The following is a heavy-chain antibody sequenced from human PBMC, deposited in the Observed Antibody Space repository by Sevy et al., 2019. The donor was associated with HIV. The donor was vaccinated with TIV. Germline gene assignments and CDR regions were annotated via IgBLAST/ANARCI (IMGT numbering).Heavy chain of an antibody. CDR1: GGSISSHY. CDR3: ARGLKDCRGGSCLWYFEH. D-gene: IGHD2-15*01. CDR2: IYYPGST. J-gene: IGHJ1*01. Sequence: SETLSLTCIVSGGSISSHYWSWIRQPPGKGLEWIGYIYYPGSTNYNPSLKSRVTISVDMSKNQFSLKLSSVTAADTAVYYWARGLKDCRGGSCLWYFEHWGQGTLVTVSS. V-gene: IGHV4-59*11.